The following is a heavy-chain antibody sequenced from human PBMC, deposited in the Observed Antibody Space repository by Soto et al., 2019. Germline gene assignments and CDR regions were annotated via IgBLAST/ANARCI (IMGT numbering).Heavy chain of an antibody. CDR1: GFTFSSYG. Sequence: QVQLVESGGGVVQPGRSLRLSCEASGFTFSSYGMHWVRQAPGKGLEWEAAVSYDGSNQYYADSVKGRFTISRDNSKNTLYLQINSLRGEDTAVYYCAKDAEYSSGYYVNWHFDLWGLGTLVTVSS. V-gene: IGHV3-30*18. J-gene: IGHJ2*01. CDR3: AKDAEYSSGYYVNWHFDL. D-gene: IGHD6-19*01. CDR2: VSYDGSNQ.